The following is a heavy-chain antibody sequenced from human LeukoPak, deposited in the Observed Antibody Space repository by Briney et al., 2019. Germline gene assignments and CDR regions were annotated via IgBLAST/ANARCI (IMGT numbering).Heavy chain of an antibody. Sequence: SETLSLTCDVYGGSFSGYYWSWIRQPPGKGLEWIGEINHSGSTNYNPSLKSRVTISVDTSKNQFSLKLSSVTAADTAVYYCARGYNPGPLDYWGQGTLVTVSS. J-gene: IGHJ4*02. CDR2: INHSGST. D-gene: IGHD5-24*01. CDR3: ARGYNPGPLDY. V-gene: IGHV4-34*01. CDR1: GGSFSGYY.